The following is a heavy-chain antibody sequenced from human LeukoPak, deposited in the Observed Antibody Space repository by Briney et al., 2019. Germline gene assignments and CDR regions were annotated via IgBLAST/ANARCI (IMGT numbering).Heavy chain of an antibody. CDR3: ARDQPRPRYYFDY. D-gene: IGHD6-6*01. Sequence: GGSLRLSCAASGFTFSSYAMHWVRQAPGKGLEWVAVISYDGGNKYYADSVKGRFTISRDNSKNTLYLQMNSLRAEDTAVYYCARDQPRPRYYFDYWGQGTLVTVSS. CDR2: ISYDGGNK. V-gene: IGHV3-30-3*01. J-gene: IGHJ4*02. CDR1: GFTFSSYA.